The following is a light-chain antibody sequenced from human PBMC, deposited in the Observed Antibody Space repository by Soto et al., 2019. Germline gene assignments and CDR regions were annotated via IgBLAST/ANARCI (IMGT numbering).Light chain of an antibody. V-gene: IGKV1-39*01. CDR1: QNISSY. CDR3: QQSYSTPLT. CDR2: AAS. Sequence: DIQMTQSPSSLSASVGERVTITCRARQNISSYLNWYQQKPGKAPKLLIYAASSLQSGVPSRFSGSGSGTDFTLTISILQPEDFATYYCQQSYSTPLTFGGGTKVEIK. J-gene: IGKJ4*01.